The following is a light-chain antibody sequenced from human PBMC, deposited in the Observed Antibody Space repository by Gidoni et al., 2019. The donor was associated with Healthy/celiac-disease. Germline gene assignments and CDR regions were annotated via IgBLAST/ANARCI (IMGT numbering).Light chain of an antibody. CDR2: WAS. Sequence: DIVMTQSPDSLAVSLGERATINCKSSQSVLYSSNNKNYLAWYQQKPGQPPKLLIYWASTRESGVPDRFSGSGSGTDFTLTISSLQAEDVAVYYCQQYYSIPRTFXQXTKVEIK. CDR3: QQYYSIPRT. CDR1: QSVLYSSNNKNY. J-gene: IGKJ1*01. V-gene: IGKV4-1*01.